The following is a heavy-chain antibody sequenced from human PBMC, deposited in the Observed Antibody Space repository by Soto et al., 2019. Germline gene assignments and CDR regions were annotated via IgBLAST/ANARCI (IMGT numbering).Heavy chain of an antibody. V-gene: IGHV1-2*02. CDR2: INPNSGGT. J-gene: IGHJ4*02. D-gene: IGHD6-6*01. CDR1: GYTFTGYY. CDR3: ARDLVYSSSSMPDY. Sequence: GASVKVSCKASGYTFTGYYMHWVRQAPGQGLEWMGWINPNSGGTNYAQKFQGRVTMTRDTSISTAYMELSRLRSDDTAVYYCARDLVYSSSSMPDYWGQGXLVTVYS.